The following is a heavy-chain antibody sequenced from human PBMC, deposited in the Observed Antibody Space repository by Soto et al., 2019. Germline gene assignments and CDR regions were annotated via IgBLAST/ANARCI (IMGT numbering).Heavy chain of an antibody. J-gene: IGHJ4*02. Sequence: VQLVEIGGDLIQPGGSLRLSCAASGFTVSGTYMAWARQAPGKGLEWVSVIYSGGAMYYSDSVKGRFTMSVDKSKNTLSLQMNSLRVEDTALYYCARSSAWMYLFDDWGQGTLVTVSS. CDR1: GFTVSGTY. D-gene: IGHD6-19*01. CDR3: ARSSAWMYLFDD. CDR2: IYSGGAM. V-gene: IGHV3-53*02.